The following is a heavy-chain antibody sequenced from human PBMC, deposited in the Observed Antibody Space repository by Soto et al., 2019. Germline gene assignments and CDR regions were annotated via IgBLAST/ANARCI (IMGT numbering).Heavy chain of an antibody. CDR3: AREIVTAGGNNYFDP. CDR2: VYHTGDT. Sequence: QVQLQESGPRLVKPSESLSLTCGVSGGTVASSHWWSWVRQSPGRGLEWIGNVYHTGDTNFNPSLHSRVTFSVDKSNNQFSLRLTSVTAADTAVYFCAREIVTAGGNNYFDPWGPGTLVTVSS. D-gene: IGHD2-21*02. J-gene: IGHJ5*02. V-gene: IGHV4-4*02. CDR1: GGTVASSHW.